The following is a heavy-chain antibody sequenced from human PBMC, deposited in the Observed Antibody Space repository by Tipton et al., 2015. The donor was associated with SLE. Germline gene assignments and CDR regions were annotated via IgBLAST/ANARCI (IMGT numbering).Heavy chain of an antibody. J-gene: IGHJ4*02. CDR3: AREPLVVVAAGTYFNY. CDR2: VRSDFDT. Sequence: SLRLSCVASGYTFSVYGMNWVRQGPGRGLEWVAFVRSDFDTSYADSVKGRFTISRDNSKNTLYLQMNSLRAEDTAVYYCAREPLVVVAAGTYFNYWGQGTLVTVSS. D-gene: IGHD2-15*01. V-gene: IGHV3-30*02. CDR1: GYTFSVYG.